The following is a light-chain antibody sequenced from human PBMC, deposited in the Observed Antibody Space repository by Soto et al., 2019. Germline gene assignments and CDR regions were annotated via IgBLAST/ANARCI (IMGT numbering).Light chain of an antibody. J-gene: IGLJ2*01. V-gene: IGLV2-8*01. CDR3: SSYAGSNMVL. CDR1: SSDVGTYNY. Sequence: QSVLTQPPSASGSPGQSVTISCTGTSSDVGTYNYVSWYQQHPGKAPKLIIYEVAKRPSGVPDRFSGSKAGNTASLTVSGLQAEDEGDYYCSSYAGSNMVLFGGGTKVTVL. CDR2: EVA.